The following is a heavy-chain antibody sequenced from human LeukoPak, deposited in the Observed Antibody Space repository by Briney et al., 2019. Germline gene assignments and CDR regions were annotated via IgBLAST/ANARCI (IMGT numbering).Heavy chain of an antibody. CDR3: AEGVDRKKVDR. D-gene: IGHD2-8*01. Sequence: SETLSLTCTVSGGSISNYYWSWIRQPPGKGLEWIGYIYYSGSTYYNPSLRSRVTISVDTSKNQFSLNLNSVTVADTAVYYCAEGVDRKKVDRWGQGTLVTVSS. CDR1: GGSISNYY. CDR2: IYYSGST. J-gene: IGHJ4*02. V-gene: IGHV4-59*08.